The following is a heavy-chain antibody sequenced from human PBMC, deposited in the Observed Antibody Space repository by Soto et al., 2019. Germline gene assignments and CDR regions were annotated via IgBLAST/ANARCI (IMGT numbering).Heavy chain of an antibody. CDR3: ARGPYCSSTSCYDHYYYYMDV. Sequence: QVQLVQSGAEVKKPGASVKVSCKASGYTFTSYDINWVRQATGQGLEWMGWMNPNSGNTGYAQKFQGRVTMTRTTSISTAYMELSSLRSEDTAVYYCARGPYCSSTSCYDHYYYYMDVWGKGTTVTVSS. J-gene: IGHJ6*03. D-gene: IGHD2-2*01. V-gene: IGHV1-8*01. CDR2: MNPNSGNT. CDR1: GYTFTSYD.